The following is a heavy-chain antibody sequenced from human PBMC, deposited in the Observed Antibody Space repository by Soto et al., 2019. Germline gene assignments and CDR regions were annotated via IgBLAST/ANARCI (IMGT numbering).Heavy chain of an antibody. Sequence: PGGSLRLSCAASGFTFDDYAMHWVRQAPGKGLEWVSGISWNSGSIGYADSVKGRFTISRDNAKNSLYLQMNSLRAEDTALYYCAKDIVAGFGGVDYWGQGTLVTVSS. V-gene: IGHV3-9*01. D-gene: IGHD3-10*01. CDR2: ISWNSGSI. CDR3: AKDIVAGFGGVDY. CDR1: GFTFDDYA. J-gene: IGHJ4*02.